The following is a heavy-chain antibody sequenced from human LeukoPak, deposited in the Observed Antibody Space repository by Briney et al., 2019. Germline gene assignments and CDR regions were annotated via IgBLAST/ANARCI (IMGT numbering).Heavy chain of an antibody. CDR3: ADSSTTYYYMGV. V-gene: IGHV3-11*04. CDR1: GFTFTDHY. J-gene: IGHJ6*03. CDR2: ISSGGDII. Sequence: GGSLRLSCAASGFTFTDHYMSWVRQAPGKGLEWVSYISSGGDIIYYADSVKGRFTISRDNAKNSLFLQMNSLRAEDTAVYYCADSSTTYYYMGVWGKGTTVTVSS. D-gene: IGHD2-2*01.